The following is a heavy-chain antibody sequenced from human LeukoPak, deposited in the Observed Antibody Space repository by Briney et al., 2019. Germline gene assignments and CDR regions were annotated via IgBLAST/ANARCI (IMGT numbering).Heavy chain of an antibody. CDR3: ARKGYGEIYYFDY. CDR1: GFTFSSYS. J-gene: IGHJ4*02. Sequence: PGGSLRLSCAASGFTFSSYSMNWVRQAPGKGLEWVSSICSSSSYIYYADSVKGRFTISRDNAKNSLYLQMNSLRAEDTAVYYCARKGYGEIYYFDYWGQGTLVTVSS. CDR2: ICSSSSYI. V-gene: IGHV3-21*01. D-gene: IGHD4-17*01.